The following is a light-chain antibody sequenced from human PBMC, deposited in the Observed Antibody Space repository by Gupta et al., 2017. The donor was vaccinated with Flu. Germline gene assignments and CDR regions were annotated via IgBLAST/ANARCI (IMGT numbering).Light chain of an antibody. CDR3: QQRSNWPALT. V-gene: IGKV3-11*01. Sequence: ATLSLSPGDRATLSCRASQSVASSLAWYKQKPGQAPRLLIYDASNRATGIPARFSGSGSGTDFSLTISSLEPEDFAVYYCQQRSNWPALTFGGGTKVEIK. CDR2: DAS. CDR1: QSVASS. J-gene: IGKJ4*01.